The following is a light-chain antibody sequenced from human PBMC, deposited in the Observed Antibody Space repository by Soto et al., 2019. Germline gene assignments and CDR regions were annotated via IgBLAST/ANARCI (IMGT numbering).Light chain of an antibody. J-gene: IGKJ3*01. V-gene: IGKV3-20*01. CDR1: QSVTSNY. CDR2: AVS. Sequence: EVVLTQSPGTLSLSPGERATLSCRASQSVTSNYLAWYQQKPGQAPRLLIYAVSSRATGIPDRFSGSGSGTDFTLPIIRLEAEDFAVYYCQQYGGAPFTFGPGTKVDIK. CDR3: QQYGGAPFT.